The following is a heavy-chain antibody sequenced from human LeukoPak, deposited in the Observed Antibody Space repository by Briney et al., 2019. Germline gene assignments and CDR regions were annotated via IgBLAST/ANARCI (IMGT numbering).Heavy chain of an antibody. CDR3: ARDFHSLNYCSGGSCYELGY. V-gene: IGHV1-18*01. Sequence: ASVKVSCKASGYTFTSYGISWVRQAPGQGLEWMGWISAYNGNTNYVQKLQGRVTMTTDTSTSTAYMELRSLRSDDTAAYYCARDFHSLNYCSGGSCYELGYWGQGTLVTVSS. J-gene: IGHJ4*02. CDR2: ISAYNGNT. D-gene: IGHD2-15*01. CDR1: GYTFTSYG.